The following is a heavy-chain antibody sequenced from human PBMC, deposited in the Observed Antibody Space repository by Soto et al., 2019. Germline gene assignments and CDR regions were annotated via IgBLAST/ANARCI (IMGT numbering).Heavy chain of an antibody. CDR2: IWYDGSNK. J-gene: IGHJ3*01. Sequence: GGSLRLSCAASGFTVSSYGMHWVRQAPGKGLEWVAVIWYDGSNKYYADSVKGRFTISSDNSKNTLYRQMNSLRAEDTAVYYCAPLGELLFVAFDFCGQGTMVTVSS. D-gene: IGHD3-10*01. V-gene: IGHV3-33*01. CDR1: GFTVSSYG. CDR3: APLGELLFVAFDF.